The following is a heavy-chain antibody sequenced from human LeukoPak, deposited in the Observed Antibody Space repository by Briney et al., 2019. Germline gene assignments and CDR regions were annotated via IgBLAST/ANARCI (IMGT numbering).Heavy chain of an antibody. D-gene: IGHD2-8*02. J-gene: IGHJ3*02. V-gene: IGHV3-43*02. Sequence: GGSLRLSCAASGFTFDDYAMNWVRQAPGKGLEWVSLISGDGGSTYYADSVKGRFTISRDNSKNSLYLQMNSLRTEDTALYYCAKDILTFDDDDASDIWGQGTMVTVSS. CDR3: AKDILTFDDDDASDI. CDR2: ISGDGGST. CDR1: GFTFDDYA.